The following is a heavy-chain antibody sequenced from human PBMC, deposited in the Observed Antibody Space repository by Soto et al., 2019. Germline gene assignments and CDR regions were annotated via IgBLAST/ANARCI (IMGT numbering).Heavy chain of an antibody. D-gene: IGHD2-15*01. CDR1: GYTFTSYG. J-gene: IGHJ4*02. Sequence: SVKVSCKASGYTFTSYGISWVRQAPGQGLEWMGGIIPIFGTANYAQKFQGRVTITADESTSTAYMELSSLRSEDTAVYYCARGLYRDGPFDYWGQGTLVTVSS. CDR3: ARGLYRDGPFDY. CDR2: IIPIFGTA. V-gene: IGHV1-69*13.